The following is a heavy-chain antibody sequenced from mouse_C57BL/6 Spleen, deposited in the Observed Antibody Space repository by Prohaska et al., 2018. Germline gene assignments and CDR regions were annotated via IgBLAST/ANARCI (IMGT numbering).Heavy chain of an antibody. CDR3: TGAPWYYGSSPAWFAY. V-gene: IGHV6-3*01. CDR2: IRLKXXXYAT. D-gene: IGHD1-1*01. CDR1: GFTFSNYW. Sequence: EVKLEESGGGLVQPGGSMKLSCVASGFTFSNYWMNWVRQSPEKGLEWVAQIRLKXXXYATHYAESVKGRFTISRDESKSSVYLQMNNLRAEDTGIYYCTGAPWYYGSSPAWFAYWGQGTLVTVSA. J-gene: IGHJ3*01.